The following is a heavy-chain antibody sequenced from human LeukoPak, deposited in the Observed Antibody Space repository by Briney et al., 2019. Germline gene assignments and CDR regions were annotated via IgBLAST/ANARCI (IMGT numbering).Heavy chain of an antibody. CDR3: ARRGYFEFWSGYFQRLEGWFDP. V-gene: IGHV3-7*01. Sequence: GGSLRLSCAASGFRFSTYWMTWVRQAPGKGLEWVANIKQDGSEKYYVDSVKGRFTVSRDNAKNSLYLEMNSLRAEGTAVYYCARRGYFEFWSGYFQRLEGWFDPWGQGTLVTVSS. J-gene: IGHJ5*02. CDR2: IKQDGSEK. CDR1: GFRFSTYW. D-gene: IGHD3-3*01.